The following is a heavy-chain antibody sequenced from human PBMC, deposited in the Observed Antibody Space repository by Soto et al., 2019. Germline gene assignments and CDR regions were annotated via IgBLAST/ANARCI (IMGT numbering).Heavy chain of an antibody. CDR1: GGSISRSNW. J-gene: IGHJ6*02. V-gene: IGHV4-4*02. CDR3: ARDSEDIVVVPAAKPSTGMDV. D-gene: IGHD2-2*02. CDR2: IYHSGST. Sequence: SETLSLTCAVSGGSISRSNWWSWGRQPAGKGLEWFGEIYHSGSTNYNPSLKSRVTISVDKSKNQFSLKLSSVTAADTAVYYCARDSEDIVVVPAAKPSTGMDVWGQGTTVTVSS.